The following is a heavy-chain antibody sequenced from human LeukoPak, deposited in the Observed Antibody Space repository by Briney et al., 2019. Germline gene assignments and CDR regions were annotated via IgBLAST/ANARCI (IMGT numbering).Heavy chain of an antibody. CDR3: ARTGGSYYWFDP. Sequence: SETLSLTCTVSGGSISSYYWSWIRQPAGKGLEWIRRIYTSGSTNYNPSLKSRVTMSVDMSKNQFSLKLSSVTAADTAVYYCARTGGSYYWFDPWGQRTLVTVSS. J-gene: IGHJ5*02. V-gene: IGHV4-4*07. CDR1: GGSISSYY. D-gene: IGHD1-26*01. CDR2: IYTSGST.